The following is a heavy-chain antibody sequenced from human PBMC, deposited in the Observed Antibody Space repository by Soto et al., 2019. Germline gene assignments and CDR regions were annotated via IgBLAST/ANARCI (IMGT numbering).Heavy chain of an antibody. CDR3: ARLGYYDSSGYYY. J-gene: IGHJ4*02. CDR2: IYYSGST. D-gene: IGHD3-22*01. Sequence: SETLALTCTLSVGSVSIGIYDWSWIRQPPGKGLEWIGYIYYSGSTNYNPSLKSRVTISVDTSKNQFSLKLSSVTAADTAVYYCARLGYYDSSGYYYWGQGTMVTVSS. CDR1: VGSVSIGIYD. V-gene: IGHV4-61*01.